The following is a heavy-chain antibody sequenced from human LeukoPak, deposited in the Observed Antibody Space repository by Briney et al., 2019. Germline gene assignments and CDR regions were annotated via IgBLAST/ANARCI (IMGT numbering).Heavy chain of an antibody. V-gene: IGHV4-59*01. CDR1: GGSISSYY. Sequence: SETLSLTCRVSGGSISSYYWSWIPQPPGKALEWIGYWYCMGRTNYNPSLKSRVTISVDTSKNQFSLKLSSVTPADTAVYYCARETYYYDSSGYLGYYYYGMDVWGQGTTVTVSS. J-gene: IGHJ6*02. CDR2: WYCMGRT. D-gene: IGHD3-22*01. CDR3: ARETYYYDSSGYLGYYYYGMDV.